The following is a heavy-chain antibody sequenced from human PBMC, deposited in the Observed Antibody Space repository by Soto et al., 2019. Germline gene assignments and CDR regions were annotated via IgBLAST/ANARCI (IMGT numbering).Heavy chain of an antibody. CDR3: ARDGRVGATMYYYGMDV. CDR2: IIPIFGTA. Sequence: SVKVSCTASVGTFSSYAISWVRQAPGQGLEWMGGIIPIFGTANYAQKFQGRVTITADESTSTAYMELSSLRSEDTAVYYCARDGRVGATMYYYGMDVWGQGTTVTVSS. D-gene: IGHD1-26*01. V-gene: IGHV1-69*13. CDR1: VGTFSSYA. J-gene: IGHJ6*02.